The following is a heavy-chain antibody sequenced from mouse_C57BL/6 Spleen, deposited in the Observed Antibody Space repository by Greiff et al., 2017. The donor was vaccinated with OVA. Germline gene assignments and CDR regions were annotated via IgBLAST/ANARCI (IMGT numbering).Heavy chain of an antibody. V-gene: IGHV1-81*01. J-gene: IGHJ2*01. Sequence: QVQLKESGAELARPGASVKLSCKASGYTFTSYGISWVKQRTGQGLEWIGEIYPRSGNTYYNEKFKGKATLTADKSSSTAYMELRSLTSEDSAVYFCAREGGYGPSDYWGQGTTLTVSS. CDR2: IYPRSGNT. D-gene: IGHD1-1*02. CDR3: AREGGYGPSDY. CDR1: GYTFTSYG.